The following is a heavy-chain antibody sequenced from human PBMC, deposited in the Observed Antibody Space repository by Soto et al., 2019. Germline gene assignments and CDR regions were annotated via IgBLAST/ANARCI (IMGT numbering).Heavy chain of an antibody. J-gene: IGHJ5*02. CDR2: ISAYNGNT. V-gene: IGHV1-18*01. CDR1: GYTFTSYG. D-gene: IGHD2-15*01. CDR3: AREDCSGGSCYSMWFDP. Sequence: GASVKVSCKASGYTFTSYGISCVRQAPGQGLEWMGWISAYNGNTNYAQKLQGSVTMTTDTSTSTAYMELRSLRSDDTAVYYCAREDCSGGSCYSMWFDPWGQGTLVTVSS.